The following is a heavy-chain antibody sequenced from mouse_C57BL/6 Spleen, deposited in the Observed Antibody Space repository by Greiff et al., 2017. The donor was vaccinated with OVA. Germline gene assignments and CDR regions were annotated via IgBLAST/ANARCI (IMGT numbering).Heavy chain of an antibody. V-gene: IGHV5-15*01. J-gene: IGHJ1*03. Sequence: EVKLVESGGGLVQPGGSLKLSCAASGFTFSDYGMAWVRQAPRKGPEWVAFISNLAYSIYYADNVTGRFTISRENAKNTLYLEMSSRMSEDTAMYYCARQGLGYWYFDVWGTGTTVTVSS. CDR1: GFTFSDYG. CDR2: ISNLAYSI. D-gene: IGHD3-3*01. CDR3: ARQGLGYWYFDV.